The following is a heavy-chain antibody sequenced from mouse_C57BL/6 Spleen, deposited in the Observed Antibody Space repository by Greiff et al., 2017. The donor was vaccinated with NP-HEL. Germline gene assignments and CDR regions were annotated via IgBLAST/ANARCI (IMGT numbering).Heavy chain of an antibody. CDR1: GYTFTSYW. Sequence: VQLHQPGAELVKPGASVKMSCKASGYTFTSYWITWVKQRPGQGLEWIGDIYPGSGSTNYNEKFKSKATLTVDTSSSTAYMQLSSLTSEDSAVYYCARRDYGYAMDYWGQGTSVTVSS. J-gene: IGHJ4*01. CDR2: IYPGSGST. D-gene: IGHD2-4*01. CDR3: ARRDYGYAMDY. V-gene: IGHV1-55*01.